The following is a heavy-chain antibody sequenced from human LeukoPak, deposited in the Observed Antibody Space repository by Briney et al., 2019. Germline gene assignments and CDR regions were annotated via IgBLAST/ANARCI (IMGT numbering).Heavy chain of an antibody. CDR2: ISGSGGST. V-gene: IGHV3-23*01. J-gene: IGHJ4*02. CDR3: AKVLGIAAAGTVDY. D-gene: IGHD6-13*01. CDR1: EFTLRSYS. Sequence: PGGSLRLSCVASEFTLRSYSMHWVRQAPGKGLEWVSAISGSGGSTYYADSVKGRFTISRDNSKNTLYLQMNSLRAEDTAVYYCAKVLGIAAAGTVDYWGQGTLVTVSS.